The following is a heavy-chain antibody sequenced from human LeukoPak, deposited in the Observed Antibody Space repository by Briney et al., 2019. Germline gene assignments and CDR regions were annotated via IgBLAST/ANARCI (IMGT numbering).Heavy chain of an antibody. Sequence: EASETLSLTCTVSGDSLSSSGFFWGWILQPPGKGLEWIGDINYSGGSYYDPSLKSRVTISVDTSKNQFSLKLSSVTAADTAVYFCARHGGPYTWYPYYYYYMDVWGKGTSFTVSS. J-gene: IGHJ6*03. V-gene: IGHV4-39*01. CDR1: GDSLSSSGFF. CDR2: INYSGGS. D-gene: IGHD6-13*01. CDR3: ARHGGPYTWYPYYYYYMDV.